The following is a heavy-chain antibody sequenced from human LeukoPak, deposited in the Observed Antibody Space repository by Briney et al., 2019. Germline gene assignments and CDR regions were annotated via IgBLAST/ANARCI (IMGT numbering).Heavy chain of an antibody. CDR3: EKGSYSSSSFDY. Sequence: GRSLRLSCAASGFTFDDYAMHWVRQAPGKGLEWVSGISWNRGSIGYADSVRGRFTISRENAKTSLYLQMNSLRAGDTALYYCEKGSYSSSSFDYWGQGTLVTVSS. V-gene: IGHV3-9*01. CDR2: ISWNRGSI. J-gene: IGHJ4*02. D-gene: IGHD6-13*01. CDR1: GFTFDDYA.